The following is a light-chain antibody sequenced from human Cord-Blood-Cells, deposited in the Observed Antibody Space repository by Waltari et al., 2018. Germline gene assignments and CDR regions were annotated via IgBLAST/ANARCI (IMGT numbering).Light chain of an antibody. J-gene: IGLJ2*01. CDR2: DNN. V-gene: IGLV1-51*01. CDR1: SSNIGNNY. CDR3: GTWDSSLSAVV. Sequence: QSALTQPPSVSAAPGQKVTISCSGSSSNIGNNYVSWYQQPPGTAPKLLIYDNNKRPSGIPDRFSGSKSGTSATLGITGLQTGDEADYYCGTWDSSLSAVVFGGGTKLTVL.